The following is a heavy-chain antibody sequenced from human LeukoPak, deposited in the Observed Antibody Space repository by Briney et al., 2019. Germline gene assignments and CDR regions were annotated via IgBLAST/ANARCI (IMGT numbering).Heavy chain of an antibody. CDR3: ARCHRYSSSWQGLYYFDW. V-gene: IGHV3-53*01. Sequence: GGSLRLSCAASGFTVSSNYMSWVRQAPGKGLEWVSVIYTDGSTYYADSIKGRFTISRDNSKNTLYLQMNSLRAEDTAVYYCARCHRYSSSWQGLYYFDWWGQGTLVTVSS. CDR1: GFTVSSNY. CDR2: IYTDGST. J-gene: IGHJ4*02. D-gene: IGHD6-13*01.